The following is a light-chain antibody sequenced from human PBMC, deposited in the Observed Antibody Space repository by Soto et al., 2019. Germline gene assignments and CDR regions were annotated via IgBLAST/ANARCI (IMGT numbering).Light chain of an antibody. J-gene: IGKJ1*01. CDR1: QTVSSGY. V-gene: IGKV3-20*01. CDR3: QQYGSSPPT. Sequence: EIVLTQSPGTLSLSPGERATLSCGTSQTVSSGYLAWYQQKGGQAPRLLIYGASSRATGIPDRFSGSGSGTDFTLTITRLEPEDFAVYYCQQYGSSPPTLGQGTKVDIK. CDR2: GAS.